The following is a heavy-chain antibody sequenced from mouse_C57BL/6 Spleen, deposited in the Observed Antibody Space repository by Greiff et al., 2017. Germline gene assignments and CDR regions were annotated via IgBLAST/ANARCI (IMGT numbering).Heavy chain of an antibody. D-gene: IGHD1-1*01. V-gene: IGHV1-53*01. CDR3: ARSHGSSYVGYWYFDV. J-gene: IGHJ1*03. Sequence: QVQLQQPGTELVKPGASVKLSCKASGYTFTSYWMHWVKQRPGQGLEWIGNINPSNGGTNYNEKFKSKATLTVDKSSSTAYMQLSSLTSEDSAVYYCARSHGSSYVGYWYFDVWGTGTTVTVSS. CDR1: GYTFTSYW. CDR2: INPSNGGT.